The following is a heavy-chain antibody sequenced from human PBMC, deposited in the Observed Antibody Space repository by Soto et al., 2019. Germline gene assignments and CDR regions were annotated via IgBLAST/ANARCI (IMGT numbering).Heavy chain of an antibody. CDR3: GRATYSSVSSGYTRCIDS. CDR2: STEKAQSYGT. CDR1: GFILSDHY. J-gene: IGHJ5*01. V-gene: IGHV3-72*01. Sequence: EVQLVESGGGLVQPGGSLRLSCAGSGFILSDHYIDWVRQAPGKGLEWVGRSTEKAQSYGTAYAASVKGRFTTSRDESENADYLEMNRLQAANTAVYDCGRATYSSVSSGYTRCIDSWGQGTLVTVSS. D-gene: IGHD3-22*01.